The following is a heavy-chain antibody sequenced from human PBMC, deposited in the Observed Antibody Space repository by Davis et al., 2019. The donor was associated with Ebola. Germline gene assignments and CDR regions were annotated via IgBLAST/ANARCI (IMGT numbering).Heavy chain of an antibody. J-gene: IGHJ4*02. CDR3: ARLGASDYYFDY. Sequence: SWIRQPPGKGLEWMGRIDPSDSYTNYSPSFQGHVTISADKSISTAYLQWSSLKASDTATYYCARLGASDYYFDYWGQGTLVTVSS. CDR2: IDPSDSYT. V-gene: IGHV5-10-1*01. D-gene: IGHD1-26*01.